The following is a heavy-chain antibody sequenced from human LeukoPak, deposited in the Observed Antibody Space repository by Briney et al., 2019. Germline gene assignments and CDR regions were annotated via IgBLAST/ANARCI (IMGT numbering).Heavy chain of an antibody. V-gene: IGHV4-34*01. CDR2: INDSGDS. D-gene: IGHD3-3*01. Sequence: SETLSLTCAFYGGSLSGSDWNWIRQPPGQGLEWIGEINDSGDSKYNPSPRTRVTISIDTSKKKFSLKLTSVTAADTAIYYCARGLLRFLANDFWGQGTLVTVSS. J-gene: IGHJ4*02. CDR3: ARGLLRFLANDF. CDR1: GGSLSGSD.